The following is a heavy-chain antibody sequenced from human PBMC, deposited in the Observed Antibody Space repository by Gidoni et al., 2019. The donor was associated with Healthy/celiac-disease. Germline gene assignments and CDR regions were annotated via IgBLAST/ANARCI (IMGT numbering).Heavy chain of an antibody. CDR2: IYWDDDK. V-gene: IGHV2-5*02. J-gene: IGHJ4*02. D-gene: IGHD1-26*01. Sequence: ITLKESGPTLGKPTQSLTLICTVHGFPLSTSGVGVCCIRQPPGKALEWLARIYWDDDKRYSPSLKSRLTITKDTSKNQVVLTMTNMDPVDTATYYCAHTILGATGAGYYFDYWGQGTLVTVSS. CDR1: GFPLSTSGVG. CDR3: AHTILGATGAGYYFDY.